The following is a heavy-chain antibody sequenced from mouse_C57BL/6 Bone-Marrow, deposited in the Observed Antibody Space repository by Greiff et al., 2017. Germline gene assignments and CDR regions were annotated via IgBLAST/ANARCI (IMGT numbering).Heavy chain of an antibody. Sequence: QVQLQQSGTELVKPGASVKLSCKASGYTFTSYWMHWVKQRPGQGLEWIGNINPSNGGTNYNEKFKSKATLTVDKSSSTAYMQLSSLKSEDSAVYYCARSITTVVARYAMDYWGQGTSVTVSS. CDR2: INPSNGGT. D-gene: IGHD1-1*01. CDR3: ARSITTVVARYAMDY. J-gene: IGHJ4*01. CDR1: GYTFTSYW. V-gene: IGHV1-53*01.